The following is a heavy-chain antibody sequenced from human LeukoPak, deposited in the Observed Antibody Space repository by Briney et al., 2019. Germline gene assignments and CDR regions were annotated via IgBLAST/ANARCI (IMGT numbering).Heavy chain of an antibody. Sequence: ASVKVSCKASGYTFTSYGISWVRQAPGQGLEWMGWISAYNGNTNYAQKLQGRVTMTTDTSTSTAYMELRSLRSDDTAVYYCARDPPSYYDSGGYYDRDYWGQGTLVTVSS. CDR2: ISAYNGNT. CDR3: ARDPPSYYDSGGYYDRDY. D-gene: IGHD3-22*01. V-gene: IGHV1-18*01. CDR1: GYTFTSYG. J-gene: IGHJ4*02.